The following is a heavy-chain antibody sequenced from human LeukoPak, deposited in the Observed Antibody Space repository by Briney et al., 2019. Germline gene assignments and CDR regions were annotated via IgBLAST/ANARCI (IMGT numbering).Heavy chain of an antibody. D-gene: IGHD3-22*01. V-gene: IGHV4-38-2*02. CDR3: ARSHYDSSGYYSDAFDI. CDR2: IYHSGST. CDR1: GYSISSGYY. J-gene: IGHJ3*02. Sequence: SETLSLTCIVSGYSISSGYYWGWIRQPPGKGLEWIGSIYHSGSTYYNPSLKSRVTISVDTSKNQFSLKLSSVTAADTAVYYCARSHYDSSGYYSDAFDIWGQGTMVTVSS.